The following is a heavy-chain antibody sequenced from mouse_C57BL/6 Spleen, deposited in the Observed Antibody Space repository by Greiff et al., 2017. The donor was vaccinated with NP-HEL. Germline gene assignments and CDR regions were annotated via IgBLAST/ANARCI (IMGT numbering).Heavy chain of an antibody. CDR3: ARDKGYEYYFDY. CDR2: ISDGGSYT. D-gene: IGHD2-12*01. Sequence: EVQGVESGGGLVKPGGSLKLSCAASGFTFSSYAMSWVRQTPEKRLEWVATISDGGSYTYYPDHVKGRFTISRDNAKNNLYLQKSDLKAEDTAMYYCARDKGYEYYFDYWGQGTTLTVSS. CDR1: GFTFSSYA. V-gene: IGHV5-4*01. J-gene: IGHJ2*01.